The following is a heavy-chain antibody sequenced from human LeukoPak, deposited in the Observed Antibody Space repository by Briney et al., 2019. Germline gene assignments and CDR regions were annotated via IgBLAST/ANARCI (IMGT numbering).Heavy chain of an antibody. CDR3: AKGQRDIGGSIESYGMDV. CDR2: ITGSGYNT. D-gene: IGHD5-12*01. Sequence: GGSLRLSCAASGLTFSNYAMSWVRQAPEKGLEWVSAITGSGYNTYYADSVKGRFTISRDSSKNTLYLQMNRLRAEDTAVYYCAKGQRDIGGSIESYGMDVWGQGTTVTVSS. V-gene: IGHV3-23*01. J-gene: IGHJ6*02. CDR1: GLTFSNYA.